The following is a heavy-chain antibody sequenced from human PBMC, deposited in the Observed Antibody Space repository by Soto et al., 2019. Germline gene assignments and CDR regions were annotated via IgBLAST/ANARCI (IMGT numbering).Heavy chain of an antibody. CDR3: ATVRYCSSTSCYAGNNWFDP. V-gene: IGHV1-69*13. D-gene: IGHD2-2*01. J-gene: IGHJ5*02. CDR1: GGTFSSYA. CDR2: IIPIFGTA. Sequence: SVKVSCKASGGTFSSYAISWVRQAPGQGLEWMGGIIPIFGTANYAQKFQGRVTITADESTSTAYMELSSLRSEDTAVYYRATVRYCSSTSCYAGNNWFDPWGQGTLVTVSS.